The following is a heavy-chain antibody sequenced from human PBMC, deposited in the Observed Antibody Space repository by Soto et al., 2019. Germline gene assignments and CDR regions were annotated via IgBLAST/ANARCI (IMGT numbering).Heavy chain of an antibody. D-gene: IGHD2-15*01. V-gene: IGHV4-31*03. Sequence: QVQLQESGPGLVKPSQTLSLTCTVSGGSISSGGYYWSWIRQHPGKGLEWIGYIYYSGSTYYNPSLKSRVTISVDTSKNQFSLKLSSVTAADTAVYYCARWGEVVVAAKDAFDIWGQGTMVTVSS. CDR2: IYYSGST. CDR1: GGSISSGGYY. CDR3: ARWGEVVVAAKDAFDI. J-gene: IGHJ3*02.